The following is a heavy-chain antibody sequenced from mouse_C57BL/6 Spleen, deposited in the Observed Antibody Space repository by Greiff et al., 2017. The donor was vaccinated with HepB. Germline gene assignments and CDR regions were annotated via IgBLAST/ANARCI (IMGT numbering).Heavy chain of an antibody. CDR3: ARAWLLRAWFAY. V-gene: IGHV1-53*01. D-gene: IGHD2-3*01. Sequence: VQLQQSGTELVKPGASVKLSCKASGYTFTSYWMHWVKQRPGQGLEWIGNINPSNGGTNYNEKFKSKATLTVDKSSSTAYMQLSSLTSEDSAVYYCARAWLLRAWFAYWGQGTLVTVSA. CDR2: INPSNGGT. J-gene: IGHJ3*01. CDR1: GYTFTSYW.